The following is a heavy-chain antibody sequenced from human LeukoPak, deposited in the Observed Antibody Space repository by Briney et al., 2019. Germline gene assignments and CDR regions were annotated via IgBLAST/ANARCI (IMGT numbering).Heavy chain of an antibody. CDR1: GFTFSSYW. CDR2: IKGDGSEK. J-gene: IGHJ4*02. V-gene: IGHV3-7*01. D-gene: IGHD1-1*01. CDR3: ERGVRSTSCD. Sequence: GGSLRLSCAASGFTFSSYWMNWVRQVPGKGLEWVANIKGDGSEKYYVDSVKGRFTISRDNAKNSEDLQMNSLRAEDTAVYYCERGVRSTSCDWGQGTLVTVSS.